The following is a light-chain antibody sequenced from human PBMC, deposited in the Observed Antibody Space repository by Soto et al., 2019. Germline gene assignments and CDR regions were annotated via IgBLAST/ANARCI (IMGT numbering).Light chain of an antibody. J-gene: IGKJ1*01. Sequence: DMVMTQSPDSLAVSLGERATINCKSSQSVLYSSNNKNYLAWYQQKPGQPPKLLIYWASTRESGVPDRFSGSGSGTDFTLTISSLHAEDVAVYYCQQYYRPWTFGQGTKVEIK. CDR1: QSVLYSSNNKNY. CDR3: QQYYRPWT. V-gene: IGKV4-1*01. CDR2: WAS.